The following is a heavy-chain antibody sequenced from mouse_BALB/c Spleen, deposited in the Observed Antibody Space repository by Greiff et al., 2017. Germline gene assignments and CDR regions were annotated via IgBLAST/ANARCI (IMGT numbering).Heavy chain of an antibody. Sequence: VKLMESGPGLVQPSQSLSITCTVSGFSLTSYGVHWVRQSPGKGLEWLGVIWSGGSTDYNAAFISRLSISKDNSKSQVFFKMNSLQANDTAIYYCASNGLGMDYWGQGTSVTVSS. CDR2: IWSGGST. D-gene: IGHD3-1*01. V-gene: IGHV2-2*02. CDR3: ASNGLGMDY. CDR1: GFSLTSYG. J-gene: IGHJ4*01.